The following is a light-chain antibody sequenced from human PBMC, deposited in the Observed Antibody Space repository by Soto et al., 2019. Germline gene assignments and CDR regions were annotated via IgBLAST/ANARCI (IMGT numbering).Light chain of an antibody. CDR1: NIGSKS. CDR3: QVWDSSSDHHV. J-gene: IGLJ1*01. Sequence: SYELTQPPSVSVAPGQTARITCGGNNIGSKSVHWYQQKPGQAPVLVVYDDSDRPSGIPKRFSGSNSGNTATLTISRVEAGDEADYYCQVWDSSSDHHVFGTGTKLTVL. V-gene: IGLV3-21*02. CDR2: DDS.